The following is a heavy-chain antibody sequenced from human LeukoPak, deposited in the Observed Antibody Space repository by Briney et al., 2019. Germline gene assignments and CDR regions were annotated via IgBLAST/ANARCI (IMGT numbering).Heavy chain of an antibody. CDR3: VGRSGPILYAFDI. CDR2: MNPNSGNT. CDR1: GYTFTSYD. J-gene: IGHJ3*02. Sequence: GASVKVSCKASGYTFTSYDINWVRQATGQGLEWMGWMNPNSGNTGYAQKFQGRVTITADESTSTAYMELSSLRSEDTAVYYCVGRSGPILYAFDIWGQGTMVTVSS. V-gene: IGHV1-8*03. D-gene: IGHD3-3*01.